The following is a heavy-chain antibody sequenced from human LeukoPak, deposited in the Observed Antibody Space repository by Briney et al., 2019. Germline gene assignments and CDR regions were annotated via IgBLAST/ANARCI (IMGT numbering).Heavy chain of an antibody. Sequence: SETLSLTCAVYGGSFSGYYWSWIRQPPGKGLEWIGEINHSGSTNYNPSLKSRVTISVDTSKTQFSLKLSSVTAADTAVYYCARRRRVTGGFDYWGQGTLVTVSS. CDR2: INHSGST. V-gene: IGHV4-34*01. J-gene: IGHJ4*02. CDR1: GGSFSGYY. CDR3: ARRRRVTGGFDY. D-gene: IGHD3-16*01.